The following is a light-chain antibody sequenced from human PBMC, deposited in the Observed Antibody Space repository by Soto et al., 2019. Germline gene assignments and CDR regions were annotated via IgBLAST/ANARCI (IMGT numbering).Light chain of an antibody. V-gene: IGKV3-20*01. J-gene: IGKJ4*01. CDR2: GAS. CDR1: QSVSSSY. Sequence: EIVLTQSPGTLSLSPGERATLSCRASQSVSSSYLAWYQQKPGQAPRLLIYGASSRATGIPDRFSGSGSGTDFTLTISRLEPEDFAVYYCQQYGSSPQTFGGGPRWISN. CDR3: QQYGSSPQT.